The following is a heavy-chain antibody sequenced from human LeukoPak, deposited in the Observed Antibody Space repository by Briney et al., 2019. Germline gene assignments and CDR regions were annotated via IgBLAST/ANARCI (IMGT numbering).Heavy chain of an antibody. Sequence: GASLKVSCKASGYSFTGYYIHWVRQAPGQGLEWMGCINPKSGGTNYTQNFQGRVTMTGVTSSRTAYMELSNLRSDDTAVYYCARGTYYYDGDGFYRGDYIDSWGQGTLVTVSS. V-gene: IGHV1-2*02. D-gene: IGHD3-22*01. CDR3: ARGTYYYDGDGFYRGDYIDS. CDR1: GYSFTGYY. J-gene: IGHJ4*02. CDR2: INPKSGGT.